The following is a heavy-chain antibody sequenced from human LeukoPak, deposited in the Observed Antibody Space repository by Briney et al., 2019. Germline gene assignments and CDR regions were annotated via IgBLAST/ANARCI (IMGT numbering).Heavy chain of an antibody. CDR1: GYTFTGYY. D-gene: IGHD4-17*01. V-gene: IGHV1-2*02. CDR2: INPNSGGA. Sequence: GASVKVSCKASGYTFTGYYMHWVRQAPGQGLEWMGWINPNSGGANYAQKFHGRVIMTWDTSTSTAYMELSRLTSDDTAVYHCARASYGDYVYFFDHWGQGTLVTVSS. CDR3: ARASYGDYVYFFDH. J-gene: IGHJ4*02.